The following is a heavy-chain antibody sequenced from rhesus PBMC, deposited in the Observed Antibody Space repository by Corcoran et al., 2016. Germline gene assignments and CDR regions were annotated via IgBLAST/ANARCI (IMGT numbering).Heavy chain of an antibody. Sequence: EVQLVESGGGLAQPGGSLRRSCAASGVNSGGYFMDWVRQTPGRGLEWVSRISNTGADTNHADSVKGRFTISRDNGKNTLYLQMASLRIEDTAVYYCVREMNTVTGIDFWGQGVLVTVSS. CDR1: GVNSGGYF. CDR2: ISNTGADT. CDR3: VREMNTVTGIDF. V-gene: IGHV3S18*01. J-gene: IGHJ4*01. D-gene: IGHD4-23*01.